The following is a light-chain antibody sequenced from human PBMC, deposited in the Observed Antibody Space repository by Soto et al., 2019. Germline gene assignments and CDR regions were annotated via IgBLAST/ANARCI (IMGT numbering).Light chain of an antibody. CDR2: AVT. J-gene: IGLJ2*01. Sequence: QSVLTQPPSASGSPGQSVTISCTGTSSDVGAYDRVSWYQRHPGKPPKLIIYAVTDRTSGVPDRFSGSKSGNTASLTVSGLQAEDEADYYCTSYGGRDDTIFGGGTKLTVL. CDR3: TSYGGRDDTI. CDR1: SSDVGAYDR. V-gene: IGLV2-8*01.